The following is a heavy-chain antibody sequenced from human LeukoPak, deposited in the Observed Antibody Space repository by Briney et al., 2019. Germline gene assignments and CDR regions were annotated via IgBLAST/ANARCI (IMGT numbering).Heavy chain of an antibody. Sequence: SEALSLTCSVSGYSIGDGYCWGLLRQPPGKGLEWSGTICHGGSTYYNPSLKSRVIISVDTSKKQFSLKLNFVTAADTAVYYCARVRRSATTPYYFDYCGQGTLVTVSS. CDR3: ARVRRSATTPYYFDY. J-gene: IGHJ4*02. D-gene: IGHD2-15*01. V-gene: IGHV4-38-2*02. CDR1: GYSIGDGYC. CDR2: ICHGGST.